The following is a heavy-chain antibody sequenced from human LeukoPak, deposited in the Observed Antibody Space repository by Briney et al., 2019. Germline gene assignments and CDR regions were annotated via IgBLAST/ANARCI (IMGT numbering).Heavy chain of an antibody. Sequence: PGGSLRLSCAASGFTFSNAWMNWVRQAPGKGLEWVSAISGSGGSTYYADSVKGRFTISRDNSKNTLYLQMNSLRAEDTAVYYCAKDNRRAHYFDCWGQGTLVTVSS. CDR3: AKDNRRAHYFDC. J-gene: IGHJ4*02. V-gene: IGHV3-23*01. CDR1: GFTFSNAW. CDR2: ISGSGGST.